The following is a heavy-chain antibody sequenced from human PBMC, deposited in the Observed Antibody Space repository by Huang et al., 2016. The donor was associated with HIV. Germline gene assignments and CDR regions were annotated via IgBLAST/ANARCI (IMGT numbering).Heavy chain of an antibody. V-gene: IGHV3-74*01. CDR3: ARDPRIQSWLNFFDY. CDR1: GFSISSYW. D-gene: IGHD3-22*01. CDR2: RKSEGSST. J-gene: IGHJ4*02. Sequence: EVQLVESGGGLVQPGGSLRLSCAASGFSISSYWMHGVRQAPGKGLGWVEGRKSEGSSTSYADAVNGRFTISRDNAKNTLYLQMNSLGAEDTAVYYCARDPRIQSWLNFFDYWGQGTLVSVSS.